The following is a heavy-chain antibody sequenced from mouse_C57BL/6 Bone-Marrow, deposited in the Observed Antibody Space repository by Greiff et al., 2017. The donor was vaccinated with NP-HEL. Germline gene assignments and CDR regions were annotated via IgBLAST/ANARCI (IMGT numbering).Heavy chain of an antibody. CDR1: GYTFTSYG. Sequence: QVQLQQSGAELARPGASVKLSCKASGYTFTSYGISWVKQRTGQGLEWIGEIYPRSGNTYYNEKFKGKATLTADKSSSTAYMELRSLTSEDSAVYFCVGGNYPGWGQGTLVTVSA. V-gene: IGHV1-81*01. CDR3: VGGNYPG. D-gene: IGHD2-1*01. CDR2: IYPRSGNT. J-gene: IGHJ3*01.